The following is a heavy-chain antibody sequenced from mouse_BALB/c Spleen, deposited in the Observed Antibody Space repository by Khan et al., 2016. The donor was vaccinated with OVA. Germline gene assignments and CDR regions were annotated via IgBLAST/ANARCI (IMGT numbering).Heavy chain of an antibody. D-gene: IGHD1-1*02. CDR2: IFPGSNTT. CDR3: TSKIINYGGDYWYFGV. V-gene: IGHV1-75*01. Sequence: QVQLQQPGPDLVQPGASVMMSCKASGYTFSDYFLSWVKQSTGQGIEWIGEIFPGSNTTYYTEKFRGKATLTADKSSNTVFMYPSSTTSEDPAVYFCTSKIINYGGDYWYFGVWGAGTTVTVSS. J-gene: IGHJ1*01. CDR1: GYTFSDYF.